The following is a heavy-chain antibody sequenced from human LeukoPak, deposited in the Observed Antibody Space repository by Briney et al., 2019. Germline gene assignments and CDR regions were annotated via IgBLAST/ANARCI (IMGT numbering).Heavy chain of an antibody. D-gene: IGHD3-22*01. Sequence: GGSLRLSCTASGFTVSSNFMNWVRQAPGKGLEWVSVIYSDGSTYFADSVKGRFIISRDTSVNTLHLQMNSLRVEDTAVYYCARRSFYDSSVDYWGQGTLVTVSS. CDR3: ARRSFYDSSVDY. CDR2: IYSDGST. CDR1: GFTVSSNF. J-gene: IGHJ4*02. V-gene: IGHV3-66*04.